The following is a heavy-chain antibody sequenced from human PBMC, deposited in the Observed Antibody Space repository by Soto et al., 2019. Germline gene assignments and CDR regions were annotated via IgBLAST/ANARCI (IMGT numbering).Heavy chain of an antibody. CDR3: ARARGAAAGVAPYYYYGMDV. J-gene: IGHJ6*02. V-gene: IGHV1-2*04. D-gene: IGHD6-13*01. Sequence: GASVKVSCKASGYTFTGYDMHWVRQAPGQGLEWMGWINPNSGGTNYAQKFQGWVTMTRDTSISTAYMELSRLRSDDTAVYYCARARGAAAGVAPYYYYGMDVWGQGTTVTVSS. CDR2: INPNSGGT. CDR1: GYTFTGYD.